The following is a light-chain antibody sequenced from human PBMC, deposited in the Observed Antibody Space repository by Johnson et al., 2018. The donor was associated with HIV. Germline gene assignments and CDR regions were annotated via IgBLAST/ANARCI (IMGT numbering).Light chain of an antibody. J-gene: IGLJ1*01. V-gene: IGLV1-51*01. CDR1: SSNIGNNY. CDR3: ATWDSSLTTGGV. CDR2: DNN. Sequence: QSVLTQPPSVSAAPGQKVTIPCSGSSSNIGNNYVSWYQHLPGTAPKLLIYDNNKRPSGIPDRFSGSKSGTSATLGITGLQTGDEADYYCATWDSSLTTGGVFGSGTKVTVL.